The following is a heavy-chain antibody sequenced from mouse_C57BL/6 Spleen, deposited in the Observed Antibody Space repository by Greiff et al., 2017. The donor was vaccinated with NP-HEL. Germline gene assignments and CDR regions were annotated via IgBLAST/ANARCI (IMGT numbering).Heavy chain of an antibody. CDR3: ARGGYDGRYYYAMDY. D-gene: IGHD2-3*01. V-gene: IGHV1-47*01. J-gene: IGHJ4*01. Sequence: QVQLKESGAELVKPGASVKMSCKASGYTFTTYPIEWMKQNHGKSLEWIGNFHPYNDDTKYNEKFKGKATLTVEKSSSTVYLELSRLTSDDSAVYYCARGGYDGRYYYAMDYWGQGTSVTVSS. CDR2: FHPYNDDT. CDR1: GYTFTTYP.